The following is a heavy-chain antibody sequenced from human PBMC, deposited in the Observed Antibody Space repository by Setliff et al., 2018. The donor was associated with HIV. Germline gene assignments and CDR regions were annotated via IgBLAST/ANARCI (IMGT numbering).Heavy chain of an antibody. CDR3: ARESACSSTSCPKVLDY. D-gene: IGHD2-2*01. CDR1: GGTFSNYV. CDR2: IIPIVNIA. J-gene: IGHJ4*02. Sequence: SVKVSCKTSGGTFSNYVISWVRQAPGQGLEWMGGIIPIVNIANYAQKFQGRVTITADKSTSTVYMELSSLRSEDTAVYYCARESACSSTSCPKVLDYWGQGTLVTVSS. V-gene: IGHV1-69*10.